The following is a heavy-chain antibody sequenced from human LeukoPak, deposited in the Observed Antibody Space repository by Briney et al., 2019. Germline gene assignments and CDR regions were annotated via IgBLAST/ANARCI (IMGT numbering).Heavy chain of an antibody. D-gene: IGHD4-17*01. J-gene: IGHJ5*02. CDR2: ISGSGGST. CDR1: GFTFSIDA. V-gene: IGHV3-23*01. Sequence: PGGSLRLSCAASGFTFSIDAMRWARHPPGEGLEWVSAISGSGGSTYNADSVNSRFTISRDNSKTTLYLQMNSLRSEDTAVYYRVPGPATVTFPLPLPRRLSFDTWGQGTLVTVSS. CDR3: VPGPATVTFPLPLPRRLSFDT.